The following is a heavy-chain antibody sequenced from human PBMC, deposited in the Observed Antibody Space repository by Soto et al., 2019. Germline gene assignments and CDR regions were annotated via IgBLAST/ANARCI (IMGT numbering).Heavy chain of an antibody. CDR3: TRGPSGDKVDY. D-gene: IGHD7-27*01. Sequence: QVQLQGSGPRLVKPSQTLSLTCTVSGDSISDVNYYWSWIRQSPDKGLEWIVHIYDGGTTYSNPSLKSRVTVSIDTSKNQFSLQLSSMSATDTAVYYCTRGPSGDKVDYWGQGTLVTVSS. V-gene: IGHV4-30-4*01. CDR2: IYDGGTT. CDR1: GDSISDVNYY. J-gene: IGHJ4*02.